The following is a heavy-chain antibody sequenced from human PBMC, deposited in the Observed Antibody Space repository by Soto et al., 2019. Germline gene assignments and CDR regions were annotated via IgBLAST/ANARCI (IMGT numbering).Heavy chain of an antibody. CDR1: GGSISSSSYY. V-gene: IGHV4-39*07. D-gene: IGHD2-15*01. Sequence: SETLSLTCTVSGGSISSSSYYWGWIRQPPGKGLEWIGSIYYSGSTYYNPSLKSRVTISVDTSKNQFSLKLSSVTAADTAVYYCARTRIGGRDYWGQGTLVTVSS. CDR2: IYYSGST. CDR3: ARTRIGGRDY. J-gene: IGHJ4*02.